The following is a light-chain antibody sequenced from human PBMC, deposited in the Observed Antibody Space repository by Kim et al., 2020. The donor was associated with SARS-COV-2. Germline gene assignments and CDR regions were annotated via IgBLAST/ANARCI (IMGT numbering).Light chain of an antibody. V-gene: IGLV3-1*01. Sequence: VSPGQTASITCSGDKLGDKYACWYQRKPGQSPVLVIYQESKRPSGIPERFSGSNSGNTATLTISGTQAMDEADYYCQAWDSSTKVFGTGTKVTVL. CDR1: KLGDKY. CDR3: QAWDSSTKV. CDR2: QES. J-gene: IGLJ1*01.